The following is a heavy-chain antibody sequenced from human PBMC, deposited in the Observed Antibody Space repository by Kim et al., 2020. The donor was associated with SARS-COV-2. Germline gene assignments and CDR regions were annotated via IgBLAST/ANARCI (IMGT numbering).Heavy chain of an antibody. V-gene: IGHV4-34*01. J-gene: IGHJ4*02. Sequence: NYNPSLKRRVTISVDTSKNQFSLKLSSVTAADTAVYYCARSDILTGYDYWGQGTLVTVSS. CDR3: ARSDILTGYDY. D-gene: IGHD3-9*01.